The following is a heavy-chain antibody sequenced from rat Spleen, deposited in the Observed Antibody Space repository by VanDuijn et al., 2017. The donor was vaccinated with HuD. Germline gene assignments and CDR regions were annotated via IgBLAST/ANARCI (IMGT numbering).Heavy chain of an antibody. V-gene: IGHV5-46*01. Sequence: EVQLVESGGGLVQPGRSMKLSCAASGFTFSSFPMAWVRQAPTKGLEWVATISTSGGSTYYRDSVKGRFTISRDNAKSTLYLQMNSLRSEDTATYYCTRGPYYFEYWGQGVMVTVSS. CDR3: TRGPYYFEY. CDR2: ISTSGGST. J-gene: IGHJ2*01. CDR1: GFTFSSFP.